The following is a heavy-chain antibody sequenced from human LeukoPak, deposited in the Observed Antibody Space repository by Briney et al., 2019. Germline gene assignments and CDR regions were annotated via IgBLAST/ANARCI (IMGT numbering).Heavy chain of an antibody. CDR2: IYYSGST. V-gene: IGHV4-39*01. CDR1: GGSISSSSYY. D-gene: IGHD6-19*01. CDR3: ARQGVRSGWPDY. Sequence: SETLSLTCTVSGGSISSSSYYWGWIRQPPGKGLEWIASIYYSGSTYYNPSLKSRVTMSVDTSKNQLSLKLSSVTAADTAVYYCARQGVRSGWPDYWGQGTLVTVSS. J-gene: IGHJ4*02.